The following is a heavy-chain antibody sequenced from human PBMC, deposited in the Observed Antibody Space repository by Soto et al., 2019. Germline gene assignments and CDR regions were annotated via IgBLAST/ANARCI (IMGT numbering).Heavy chain of an antibody. CDR2: IHPNSGDT. CDR1: GYTFTDYY. Sequence: VQLVQAGAEVRKPGASVKVSCEASGYTFTDYYLHWVRQAPGQGLEWLGRIHPNSGDTDYAQKFQGRVTMTIDTSIITVYMELNRLTSDDTAVYFCARDRPTGIDRASDYWGQGTLVTVSS. V-gene: IGHV1-2*06. D-gene: IGHD3-22*01. J-gene: IGHJ4*02. CDR3: ARDRPTGIDRASDY.